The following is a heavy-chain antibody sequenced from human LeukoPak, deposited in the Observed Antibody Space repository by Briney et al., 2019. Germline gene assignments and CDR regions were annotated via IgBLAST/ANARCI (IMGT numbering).Heavy chain of an antibody. J-gene: IGHJ4*02. Sequence: GASVKVSCKASGYTFTSYGISWVRQAPGQGLEWMGWINPNSGGTNYAQKFQGRVTMTRDTSISTAYMELSRLRSDDTAVYYCARDRRGFDYWGQGTLVTVSS. CDR2: INPNSGGT. CDR3: ARDRRGFDY. CDR1: GYTFTSYG. V-gene: IGHV1-2*02.